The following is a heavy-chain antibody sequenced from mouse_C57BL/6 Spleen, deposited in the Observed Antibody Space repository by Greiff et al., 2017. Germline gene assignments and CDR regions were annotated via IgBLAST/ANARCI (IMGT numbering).Heavy chain of an antibody. CDR2: IWSGGST. J-gene: IGHJ3*01. V-gene: IGHV2-2*01. CDR1: GFSLTSYG. Sequence: QVQLQQSGPGLVQPSQSLSITCTVSGFSLTSYGVHWVRQSPGKGLEWLGVIWSGGSTDYNAAFISRLSISKDNSKSQVFFKMNSLQADDTAIYYCARGDDDWFAYWGQGTLVTVSA. CDR3: ARGDDDWFAY.